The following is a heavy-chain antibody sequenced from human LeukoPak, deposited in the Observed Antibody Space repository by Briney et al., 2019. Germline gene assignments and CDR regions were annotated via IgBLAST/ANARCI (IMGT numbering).Heavy chain of an antibody. CDR1: GYTFTSYG. J-gene: IGHJ4*02. D-gene: IGHD3-10*01. CDR2: INPNSGGT. CDR3: ALIGSKLLWRIDY. Sequence: ASVKVSCKASGYTFTSYGISWVRQAPGQGLEWMGWINPNSGGTNYAQKFQGRVTMTRDTSISTAYMELSRLRSDDTAVYYCALIGSKLLWRIDYWGQGSLVTVSS. V-gene: IGHV1-2*02.